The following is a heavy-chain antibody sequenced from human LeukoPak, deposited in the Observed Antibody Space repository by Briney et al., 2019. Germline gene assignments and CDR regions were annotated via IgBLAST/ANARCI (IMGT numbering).Heavy chain of an antibody. CDR3: VKLSSGSGSSFGFDS. CDR1: GFTLRSYW. CDR2: IKQDGSEI. J-gene: IGHJ4*02. V-gene: IGHV3-7*03. Sequence: GGSLRLSCAASGFTLRSYWMTWVRQAPGKGLEWVANIKQDGSEIHYVDSVKGRFTISRDNAKNSLHLQMNSLRAEDTAVYYCVKLSSGSGSSFGFDSWGLGTLVTVSS. D-gene: IGHD6-13*01.